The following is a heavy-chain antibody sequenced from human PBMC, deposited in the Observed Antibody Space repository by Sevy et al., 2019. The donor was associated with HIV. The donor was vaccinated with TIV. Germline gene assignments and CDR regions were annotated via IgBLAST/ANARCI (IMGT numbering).Heavy chain of an antibody. D-gene: IGHD6-6*01. V-gene: IGHV6-1*01. J-gene: IGHJ3*01. CDR1: GESVSSKSVA. CDR3: AGDLGSTWDGHSRGALEV. Sequence: SQTLSLTCDISGESVSSKSVAWNWIRQSPSRGFEWLGRTYYVSKWSNHYADPVRSRITINSDASMNQFSLHLNSVTPEETAEYCCAGDLGSTWDGHSRGALEVWGQGTVVTVSS. CDR2: TYYVSKWSN.